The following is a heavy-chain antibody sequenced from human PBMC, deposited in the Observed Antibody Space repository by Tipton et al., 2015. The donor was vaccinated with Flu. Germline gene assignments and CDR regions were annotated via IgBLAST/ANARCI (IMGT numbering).Heavy chain of an antibody. CDR1: GFSFSDYY. CDR2: ISATGNTI. J-gene: IGHJ3*02. Sequence: QVQLVQSGGGLVKAGGSLRVSCAASGFSFSDYYMTRIRQAPGRGLEWVSYISATGNTIKYADSVKGRFTTSRDNANNSLYLEMNSLRVEDTAVYYCARASSCGTYSMDAFNIWGQGTMVTVSA. D-gene: IGHD1-26*01. CDR3: ARASSCGTYSMDAFNI. V-gene: IGHV3-11*01.